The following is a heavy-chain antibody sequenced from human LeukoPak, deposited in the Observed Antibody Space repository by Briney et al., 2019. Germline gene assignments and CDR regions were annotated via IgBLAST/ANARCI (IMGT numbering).Heavy chain of an antibody. D-gene: IGHD3-10*01. CDR3: ARGRMRRYYGSGSYGGY. V-gene: IGHV3-30-3*01. J-gene: IGHJ4*02. CDR2: ISYDGSNK. Sequence: GGSLRLSCAASGFTFSSYAMHWVRQAPGKGLEWVAVISYDGSNKYYADSVKGRFTISRDNSKNTLYLQMNSLRAEDTAVYYCARGRMRRYYGSGSYGGYWGQGTLVTVSS. CDR1: GFTFSSYA.